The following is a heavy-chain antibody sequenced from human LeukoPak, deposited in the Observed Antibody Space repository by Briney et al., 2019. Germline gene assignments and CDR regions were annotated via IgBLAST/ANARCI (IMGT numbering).Heavy chain of an antibody. CDR2: INPSGGST. D-gene: IGHD3-9*01. CDR1: GYTFTSYY. CDR3: AREKRYFDWLARYYFDY. Sequence: ASVKVSCKASGYTFTSYYMHWVRQAPGQGLEWMGIINPSGGSTSYAQKFQGRVTMTRDMSTGTVYMELSSLRSEDTAVYYCAREKRYFDWLARYYFDYWGQGTLVTVSS. J-gene: IGHJ4*02. V-gene: IGHV1-46*01.